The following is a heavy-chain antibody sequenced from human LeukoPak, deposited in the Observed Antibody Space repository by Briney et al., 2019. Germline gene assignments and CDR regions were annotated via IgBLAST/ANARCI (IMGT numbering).Heavy chain of an antibody. D-gene: IGHD2-2*01. CDR3: ARDVVVVPAAITGDYYYYYGMDV. V-gene: IGHV3-48*01. CDR1: GFTFSSYS. Sequence: GGSLRLSCAASGFTFSSYSMNWVRQAPGKGLEWVSYISSSSSTIYYADSVKGRFTISRDNAKNSLYLQMNSLRAEDTAVYYCARDVVVVPAAITGDYYYYYGMDVWGQGTTVTVSS. CDR2: ISSSSSTI. J-gene: IGHJ6*02.